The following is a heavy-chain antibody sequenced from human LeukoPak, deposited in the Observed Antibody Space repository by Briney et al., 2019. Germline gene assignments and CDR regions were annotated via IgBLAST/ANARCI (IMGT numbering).Heavy chain of an antibody. CDR3: ARDTPAYGMDV. J-gene: IGHJ6*02. V-gene: IGHV3-48*01. CDR1: GFTFSSYS. Sequence: QSGGSLRLSCAASGFTFSSYSMNWVRQAPGKGLEWVSYISSSSSTIYYADSVKGRFTISRDNAKNSLYLQMNSLRAEDTAVYYCARDTPAYGMDVWGQGTTVTVSS. CDR2: ISSSSSTI.